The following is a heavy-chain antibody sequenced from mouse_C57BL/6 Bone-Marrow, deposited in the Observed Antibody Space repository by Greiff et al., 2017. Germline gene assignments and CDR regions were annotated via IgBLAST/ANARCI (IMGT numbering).Heavy chain of an antibody. Sequence: QVQLQPPGAELVKPGASVKLSCKASGYTFTSYWMHWVKQRPGPGLEWIGMINPYRGSPNYNEKFKSKATLTVDKSYSTADMQLSSLTSEDSAVYYWASEATGPYYFDYWGQGTTLPVSA. CDR3: ASEATGPYYFDY. CDR1: GYTFTSYW. CDR2: INPYRGSP. D-gene: IGHD4-1*01. V-gene: IGHV1-64*01. J-gene: IGHJ2*01.